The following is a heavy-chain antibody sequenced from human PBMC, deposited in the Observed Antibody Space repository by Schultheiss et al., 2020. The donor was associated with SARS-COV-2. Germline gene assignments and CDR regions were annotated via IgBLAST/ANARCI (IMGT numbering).Heavy chain of an antibody. CDR3: ASPNCSGGSCPLDY. Sequence: SVKVSCKASGGTFSSYTISWVRQAPGQGLEWMGRIIPILGIGNYAQKFQGRVTITADKSTSTAYMELSSLRSEDTAVYYCASPNCSGGSCPLDYWGQGTLVTVSS. CDR1: GGTFSSYT. V-gene: IGHV1-69*02. D-gene: IGHD2-15*01. J-gene: IGHJ4*02. CDR2: IIPILGIG.